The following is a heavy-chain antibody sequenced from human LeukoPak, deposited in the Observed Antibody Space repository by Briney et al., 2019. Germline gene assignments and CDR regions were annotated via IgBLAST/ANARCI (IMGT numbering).Heavy chain of an antibody. CDR1: GFTFSSYG. D-gene: IGHD5-12*01. CDR3: ARTYSRESGYDFVFHY. V-gene: IGHV3-33*01. J-gene: IGHJ4*02. CDR2: ISYDGKNI. Sequence: GGSLRLSCAASGFTFSSYGMHWVRQAPGKGLEWVAAISYDGKNIHYVDSVKGRFTISRDSSKSTVYPQMNSLRAEDTAVYYCARTYSRESGYDFVFHYWGQGTLVTVPS.